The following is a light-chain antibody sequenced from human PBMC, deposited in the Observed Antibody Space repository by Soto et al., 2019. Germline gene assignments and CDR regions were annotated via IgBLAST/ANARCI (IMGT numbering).Light chain of an antibody. V-gene: IGKV1-5*01. CDR3: QQYHSWLRLFA. Sequence: DIQMTQSPSTLSASVGDRVTITCRASQSISSWLAWYQQKPGKAPKLLIYDASSLESGVQSRFSGSGSGTEFTITISSLQPDDFANYYCQQYHSWLRLFACGPGPKVEIK. CDR2: DAS. J-gene: IGKJ3*01. CDR1: QSISSW.